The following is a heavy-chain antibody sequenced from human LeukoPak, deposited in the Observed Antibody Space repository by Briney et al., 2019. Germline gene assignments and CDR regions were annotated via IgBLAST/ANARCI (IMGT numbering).Heavy chain of an antibody. CDR3: ARDTGYWYFDL. J-gene: IGHJ2*01. CDR1: GESLSKYY. CDR2: IYYSGST. V-gene: IGHV4-59*01. D-gene: IGHD1-14*01. Sequence: PSETLSLTCAVYGESLSKYYWSWIRQPPGKGLEWIGYIYYSGSTNYNPSLKSRVTISVDTSKNQFSLKLSSVTAADTAVYYCARDTGYWYFDLWGRGTLVTVSS.